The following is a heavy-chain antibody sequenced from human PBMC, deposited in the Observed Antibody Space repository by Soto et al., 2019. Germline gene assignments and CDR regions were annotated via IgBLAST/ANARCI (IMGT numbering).Heavy chain of an antibody. D-gene: IGHD3-22*01. CDR1: GGSFSGHS. Sequence: SETLSLTCAVYGGSFSGHSWTWIRQSPGKPPEWIGDINHSGRVNYTPSLKSRVTISMHTYKNHFSITLTAVTDADTDMYYRSTRAYDTNGYYRFDPWGQGTLVTVSS. CDR3: STRAYDTNGYYRFDP. V-gene: IGHV4-34*01. CDR2: INHSGRV. J-gene: IGHJ5*01.